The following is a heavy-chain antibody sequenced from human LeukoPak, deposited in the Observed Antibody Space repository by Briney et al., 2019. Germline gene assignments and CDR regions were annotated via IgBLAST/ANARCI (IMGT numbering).Heavy chain of an antibody. J-gene: IGHJ4*02. V-gene: IGHV4-34*01. D-gene: IGHD3-22*01. CDR2: INHSGST. Sequence: PSETLSLTCAVYGGSFSGYYWSWIRQPPGKGLEWIGEINHSGSTNYNPSLKSRVTISVDTSKNQFSLKLGSVTAADTAVYYCARDPANYYDSSGFDYWGQGTLVTVSS. CDR3: ARDPANYYDSSGFDY. CDR1: GGSFSGYY.